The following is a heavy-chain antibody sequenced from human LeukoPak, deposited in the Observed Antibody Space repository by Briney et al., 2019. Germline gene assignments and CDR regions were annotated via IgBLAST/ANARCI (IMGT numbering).Heavy chain of an antibody. CDR2: IYPGDSDT. V-gene: IGHV5-51*01. CDR1: GYSFSTYW. Sequence: GESLKISCKGSGYSFSTYWIGWVRQMPGQGLEWMGIIYPGDSDTTYSPSFQGQVTISADKSTSTAYLQWSSLKASDTAMYYCARLQGVSRGWSFDYWGQGTLVTVSP. D-gene: IGHD6-19*01. J-gene: IGHJ4*02. CDR3: ARLQGVSRGWSFDY.